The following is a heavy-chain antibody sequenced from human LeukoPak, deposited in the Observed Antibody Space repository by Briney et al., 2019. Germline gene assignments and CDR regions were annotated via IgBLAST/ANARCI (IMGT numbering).Heavy chain of an antibody. Sequence: ASVKVSCKASGYTFTSYYMHWVRQAPGQGLEWMGIINPSGGSTSYAQKFQGRVTMTRNTSISTAYMELSSLRSEDTAVYYCARGLASNTAMVLWGQGTLVTVSS. CDR1: GYTFTSYY. J-gene: IGHJ4*02. CDR2: INPSGGST. D-gene: IGHD5-18*01. V-gene: IGHV1-46*01. CDR3: ARGLASNTAMVL.